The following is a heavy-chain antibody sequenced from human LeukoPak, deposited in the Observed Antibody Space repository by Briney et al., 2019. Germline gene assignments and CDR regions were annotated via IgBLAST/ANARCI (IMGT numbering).Heavy chain of an antibody. Sequence: ASVKASCKASGYTFTSYDINWVRQATGQGLEWMGWMNPSSGNTGYAQKFQARVTMTRNTSISTAYMELSSLRSEDTAVYYCASSLRVREAFDYWGQGTLVTVSS. D-gene: IGHD5/OR15-5a*01. CDR3: ASSLRVREAFDY. CDR2: MNPSSGNT. V-gene: IGHV1-8*01. J-gene: IGHJ4*02. CDR1: GYTFTSYD.